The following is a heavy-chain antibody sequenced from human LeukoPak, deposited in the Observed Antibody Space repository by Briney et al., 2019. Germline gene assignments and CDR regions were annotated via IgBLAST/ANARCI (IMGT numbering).Heavy chain of an antibody. CDR1: GFIFRDYA. CDR3: TRGKDGGNPYYYDY. D-gene: IGHD4-23*01. V-gene: IGHV3-49*04. J-gene: IGHJ4*02. CDR2: IRGSPYGATT. Sequence: GGSLRLSCTTSGFIFRDYAMTWARQAPGKGLEWLGFIRGSPYGATTEYAATVKGGFTISRDDSKSIAYLQMNSLKTEDTAVYYCTRGKDGGNPYYYDYWGQGTLVTVSS.